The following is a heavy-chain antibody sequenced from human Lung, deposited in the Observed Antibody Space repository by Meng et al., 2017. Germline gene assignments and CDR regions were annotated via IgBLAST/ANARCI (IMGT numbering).Heavy chain of an antibody. Sequence: QVLLQQWCSELLKPSQTFSPTCVLSGGYFSFYDWSWILQPPVKGLEWIGEINHSGSTNYNPSLDSRATISVDTSQNNLSLKLSSVTAADSAVYYCARGPTTMAHDFDYWGQGTLVTVSS. J-gene: IGHJ4*02. D-gene: IGHD4-11*01. CDR3: ARGPTTMAHDFDY. CDR1: GGYFSFYD. CDR2: INHSGST. V-gene: IGHV4-34*01.